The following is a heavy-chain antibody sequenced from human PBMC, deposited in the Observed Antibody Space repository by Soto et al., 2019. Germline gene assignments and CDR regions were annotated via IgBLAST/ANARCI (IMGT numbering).Heavy chain of an antibody. D-gene: IGHD6-6*01. CDR1: GGSISSGGYY. V-gene: IGHV4-31*03. CDR2: IYYSGST. J-gene: IGHJ4*02. Sequence: SETLSLTCTVSGGSISSGGYYWSWIRQHPGKGLEWIGYIYYSGSTYYNPSLKSRVTISVDTSKNQFSLKLSSVTAAETAVYYCATDALEEDSSSSHWGQGTLVTVSS. CDR3: ATDALEEDSSSSH.